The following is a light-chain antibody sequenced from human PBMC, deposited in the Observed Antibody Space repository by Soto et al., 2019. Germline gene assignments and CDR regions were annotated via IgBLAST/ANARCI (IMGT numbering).Light chain of an antibody. CDR1: QSVFYSAKNKNF. CDR3: QQHYINPIT. J-gene: IGKJ5*01. V-gene: IGKV4-1*01. CDR2: WAS. Sequence: DLVMTQSPDSLAMSLGEGATIHCKSSQSVFYSAKNKNFLTWYQQKPGQPPKLLIYWASTRESGVPDRFTGSGSGTDFTLTINSLQAEDVAVYYCQQHYINPITFGQGTRLEIK.